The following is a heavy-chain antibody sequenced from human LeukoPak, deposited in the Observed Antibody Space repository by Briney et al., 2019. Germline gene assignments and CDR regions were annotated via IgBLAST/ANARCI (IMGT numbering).Heavy chain of an antibody. V-gene: IGHV3-48*01. CDR1: GFPFIEYS. J-gene: IGHJ4*02. CDR2: IGINSGNT. D-gene: IGHD1-1*01. Sequence: GGSLRLSCTASGFPFIEYSMNWVRQAPGKGLEWISYIGINSGNTKYADSVRGRFTISADKAKNSLYLQMNSLRVEDTAVYYCARDHNYAFDNWGQGTLVSVAS. CDR3: ARDHNYAFDN.